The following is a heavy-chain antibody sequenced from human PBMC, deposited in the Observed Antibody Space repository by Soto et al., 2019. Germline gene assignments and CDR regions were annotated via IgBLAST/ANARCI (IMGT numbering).Heavy chain of an antibody. Sequence: HVRLVQSGGELKKPGASVKVSCNTSGYKFNTYFITWVRQAPGQGLEWMGWISPHNGNTNYAEKFQGRVTMTADTITKTAYMELRNLRIDDTAVYYCARDTGNSFDYWGQGTPVTVSS. CDR1: GYKFNTYF. CDR2: ISPHNGNT. CDR3: ARDTGNSFDY. J-gene: IGHJ4*02. V-gene: IGHV1-18*01.